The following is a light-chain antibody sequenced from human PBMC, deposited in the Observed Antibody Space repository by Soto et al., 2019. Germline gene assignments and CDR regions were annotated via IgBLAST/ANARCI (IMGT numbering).Light chain of an antibody. CDR1: QSVSIN. CDR2: GAS. J-gene: IGKJ1*01. CDR3: QQYENWLT. V-gene: IGKV3-15*01. Sequence: EIVMTQSPATLSVSPGERATLSCRPSQSVSINLAWYQQKPGQAPRLLMYGASTRATGIPARFSGSGSGTEFTLTISGMQSEDSAVYFCQQYENWLTFGQGTKVEIK.